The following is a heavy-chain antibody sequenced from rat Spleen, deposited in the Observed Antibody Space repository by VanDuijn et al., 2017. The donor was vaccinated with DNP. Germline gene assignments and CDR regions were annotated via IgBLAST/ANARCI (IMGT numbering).Heavy chain of an antibody. Sequence: EVKFVESGGGLVQPGRSLKLSCAASGFNFNDCWMGWVRQAPGKGLEWIGEIKEDSTIINYNPSLKDRFTISRDNAQNSLYLQMNNLGSEDTAIYYCVTRGTGSDNWFAYWGQGTLVTVSS. CDR1: GFNFNDCW. D-gene: IGHD5-1*01. J-gene: IGHJ3*01. CDR3: VTRGTGSDNWFAY. V-gene: IGHV4-2*01. CDR2: IKEDSTII.